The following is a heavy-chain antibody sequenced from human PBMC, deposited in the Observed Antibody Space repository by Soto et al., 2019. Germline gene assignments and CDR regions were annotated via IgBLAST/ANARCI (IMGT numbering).Heavy chain of an antibody. CDR1: GLTFSNYA. CDR2: ISYDGTNR. J-gene: IGHJ4*02. Sequence: QVHLVESGGGVVQPGRSLRLSCAASGLTFSNYAMHWVRQAPGKGLEWVAFISYDGTNRCYPDSVKGRFTISRDNSKNTRALQMNRLKTEDTAVYYCARESSSTVTTGGGGSAKDYWGQGTLVTVSS. CDR3: ARESSSTVTTGGGGSAKDY. D-gene: IGHD4-17*01. V-gene: IGHV3-30-3*01.